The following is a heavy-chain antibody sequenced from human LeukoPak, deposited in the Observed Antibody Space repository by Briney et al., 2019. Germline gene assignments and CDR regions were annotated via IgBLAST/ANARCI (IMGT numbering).Heavy chain of an antibody. J-gene: IGHJ3*02. CDR3: ARDSGIVGATDDAFDI. CDR1: GYTFTGYY. V-gene: IGHV1-2*02. CDR2: INPNSGGT. Sequence: ASVKVSCKASGYTFTGYYMHWVRQAPGQGFEWMGWINPNSGGTNYAQKFQGRVTMTRDTSISTAYMELSRLRSDDTAVYYCARDSGIVGATDDAFDIWGQGTMVTVSS. D-gene: IGHD1-26*01.